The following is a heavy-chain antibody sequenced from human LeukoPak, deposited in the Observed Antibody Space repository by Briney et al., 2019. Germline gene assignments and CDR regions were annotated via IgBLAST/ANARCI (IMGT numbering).Heavy chain of an antibody. CDR1: GFTFSSYD. V-gene: IGHV3-30*03. D-gene: IGHD5-12*01. J-gene: IGHJ4*02. CDR2: ISYDGGNK. CDR3: ARERGYSGYDETYYFDY. Sequence: GGSLRLSCAASGFTFSSYDMHWVRQAPGKGLEWVTLISYDGGNKYYGDSVKGRFTISRDNAKNSLYLQMNSLRAEDTAVYYCARERGYSGYDETYYFDYWGQGTLVTVSS.